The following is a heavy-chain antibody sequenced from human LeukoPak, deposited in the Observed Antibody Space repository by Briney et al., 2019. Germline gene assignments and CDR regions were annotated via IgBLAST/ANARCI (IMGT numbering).Heavy chain of an antibody. CDR2: IYHSGST. D-gene: IGHD2-2*01. V-gene: IGHV4-30-2*01. CDR3: ARASGSARKYAPDY. J-gene: IGHJ4*02. Sequence: PSETLSLTCAVSGGSISSGGYSWSWIRQPPGKGLEWIGYIYHSGSTYYNPSLKSRVTISVDRSKNQFSLKLSSVTAADTAVYYCARASGSARKYAPDYWGQGTLVTVSS. CDR1: GGSISSGGYS.